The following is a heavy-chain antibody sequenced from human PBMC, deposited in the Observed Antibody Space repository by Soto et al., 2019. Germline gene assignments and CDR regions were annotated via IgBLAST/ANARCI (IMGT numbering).Heavy chain of an antibody. CDR2: ISSSSSYI. CDR3: ARDPLDQYYDSSGYYPFDY. CDR1: GFTFSSYS. V-gene: IGHV3-21*01. J-gene: IGHJ4*02. D-gene: IGHD3-22*01. Sequence: GGSLRLSCAASGFTFSSYSMNWVRQAPGKGLEWVSSISSSSSYIYYADSVKGRFTISRDNAKNSLYLQMNSLRAEDTAVYYCARDPLDQYYDSSGYYPFDYWGQGTLVTVSS.